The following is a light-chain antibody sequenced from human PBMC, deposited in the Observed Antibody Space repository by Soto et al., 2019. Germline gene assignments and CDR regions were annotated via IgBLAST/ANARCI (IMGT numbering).Light chain of an antibody. V-gene: IGKV3-11*01. Sequence: EIVLTQSPATLSLSPGERATLSCRVSQSVSSYLAWYQQKPGQAPRLLIYDASNRATGIPARFSGSGSGPDFTLTIRSLEPEDVAVYYCQQRSNWPLTFGGGTKVEIK. CDR3: QQRSNWPLT. CDR2: DAS. CDR1: QSVSSY. J-gene: IGKJ4*01.